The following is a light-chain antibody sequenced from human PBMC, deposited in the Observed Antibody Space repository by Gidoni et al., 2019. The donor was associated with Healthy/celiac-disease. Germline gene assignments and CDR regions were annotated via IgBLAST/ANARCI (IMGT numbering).Light chain of an antibody. CDR3: QQYNSDWIT. CDR1: QSISSW. CDR2: TAS. V-gene: IGKV1-5*03. J-gene: IGKJ5*01. Sequence: DIQVNQSPSTLSASVGDRVTITCRASQSISSWFAWYQQKPGKVPKLLIYTASSLESGVPSRFSGSGSGTEFTLTISSLQPDDVATYYCQQYNSDWITFGQGTRLEIK.